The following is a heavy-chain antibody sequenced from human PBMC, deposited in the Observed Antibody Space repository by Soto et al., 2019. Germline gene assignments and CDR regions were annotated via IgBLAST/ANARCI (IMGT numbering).Heavy chain of an antibody. V-gene: IGHV6-1*01. D-gene: IGHD2-15*01. Sequence: SQTLSLTCAISGDSFSSNSGAWNWIRQSPSRGLEWLGRTYYRSKWYNDYAVSVKSRISINPDTSKNEFSLQLNSVNPEDTAVYYCASQWSGAHCDVLDVCGQGTTVTGSS. CDR2: TYYRSKWYN. J-gene: IGHJ6*02. CDR3: ASQWSGAHCDVLDV. CDR1: GDSFSSNSGA.